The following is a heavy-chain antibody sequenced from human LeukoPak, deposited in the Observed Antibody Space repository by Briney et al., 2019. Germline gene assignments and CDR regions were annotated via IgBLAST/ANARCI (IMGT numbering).Heavy chain of an antibody. D-gene: IGHD1-7*01. V-gene: IGHV3-48*03. Sequence: PGGSLRLSCAASGFTFSSYEMNWVRQAPGKGLEWVSYISSSGSTIYYADSVKGRFTISRGNAKNTLYLQMNSLRAEDTAVYYCGRNYQNAFDIWGQGTMVTVSS. CDR3: GRNYQNAFDI. J-gene: IGHJ3*02. CDR2: ISSSGSTI. CDR1: GFTFSSYE.